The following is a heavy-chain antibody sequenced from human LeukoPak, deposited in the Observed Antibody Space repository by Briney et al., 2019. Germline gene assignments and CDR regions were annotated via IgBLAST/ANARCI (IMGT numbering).Heavy chain of an antibody. J-gene: IGHJ4*02. Sequence: ASVKVSCKASGYTFTSCYMHWVRQAPGQGLEWIGIINPSGGSTSYAQKCQGRVTITRDTSPSTVYMELSSLRSEGRAVYYCARAGMRWLQHNYFDYWGQGTLVTVSS. CDR3: ARAGMRWLQHNYFDY. D-gene: IGHD5-24*01. CDR1: GYTFTSCY. CDR2: INPSGGST. V-gene: IGHV1-46*01.